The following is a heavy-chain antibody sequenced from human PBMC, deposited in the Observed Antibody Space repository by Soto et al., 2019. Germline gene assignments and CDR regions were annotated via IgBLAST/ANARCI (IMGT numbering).Heavy chain of an antibody. V-gene: IGHV1-46*01. CDR2: INPSGGST. CDR3: ARGGIADFDY. Sequence: QVQLVQSGAEVKKPGSSVKVSCKASGYTFTSYYMHWVRQAPGQGLEWMGIINPSGGSTSYAQKCQSRVTMTRDTSTSTVYMELSSLRSEATDVYYCARGGIADFDYWGQGTLVTVSS. J-gene: IGHJ4*02. D-gene: IGHD2-15*01. CDR1: GYTFTSYY.